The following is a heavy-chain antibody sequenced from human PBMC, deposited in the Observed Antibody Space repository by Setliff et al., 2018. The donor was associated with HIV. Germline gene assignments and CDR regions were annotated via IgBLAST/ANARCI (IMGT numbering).Heavy chain of an antibody. CDR1: GFTFGDYA. V-gene: IGHV3-49*04. CDR3: TRDKEGYYDSSGYYPVLFDY. Sequence: GGSLRLSCTASGFTFGDYAMSWVRQAPGKGLEWVGFIRSKAYGGTTEYAASVKGRFTISRDDSKSIAYLQMNSLKTEDTAVYYCTRDKEGYYDSSGYYPVLFDYWGQGALVTVSS. D-gene: IGHD3-22*01. CDR2: IRSKAYGGTT. J-gene: IGHJ4*02.